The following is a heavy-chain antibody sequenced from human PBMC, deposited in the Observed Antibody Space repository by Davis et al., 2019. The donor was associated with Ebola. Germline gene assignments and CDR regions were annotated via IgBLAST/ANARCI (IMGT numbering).Heavy chain of an antibody. CDR2: IYSGGST. CDR3: ARDRWVTTVTNFDY. D-gene: IGHD4-17*01. CDR1: GFTVSSNY. V-gene: IGHV3-53*01. Sequence: GESLKISCAASGFTVSSNYMRWVRQAPGKGLEWVSVIYSGGSTYYADSVKGRFTISRDNSKNSLYLQMNSLRAEDTAVYYCARDRWVTTVTNFDYWGQGTLVTVSS. J-gene: IGHJ4*02.